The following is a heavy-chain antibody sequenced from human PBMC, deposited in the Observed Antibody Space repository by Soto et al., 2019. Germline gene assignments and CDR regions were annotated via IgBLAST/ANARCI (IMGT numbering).Heavy chain of an antibody. CDR3: ARAPSIVAIFGRYYFDY. V-gene: IGHV4-59*01. Sequence: ETLSLTCTVSGGSMSSYYWSWIRQPPGEGLEWIAYVYYSGSTNYNPSLESRVTISVDTSKNQFSLKLSSVTAADTAVYYCARAPSIVAIFGRYYFDYWGQGTLVTVSS. J-gene: IGHJ4*02. D-gene: IGHD3-3*01. CDR2: VYYSGST. CDR1: GGSMSSYY.